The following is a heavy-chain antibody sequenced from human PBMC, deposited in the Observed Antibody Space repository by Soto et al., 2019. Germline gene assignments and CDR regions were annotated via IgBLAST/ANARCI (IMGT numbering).Heavy chain of an antibody. CDR2: INPNGGST. J-gene: IGHJ4*02. D-gene: IGHD2-15*01. CDR1: GYTFTSSY. V-gene: IGHV1-46*01. CDR3: ARDLLAANY. Sequence: QVQLVQSGAEVKKPGASVKLSCKASGYTFTSSYVHWVRQAPGQGLEWVAIINPNGGSTNYAQEFQGRVPVTRDTSPSTVFMELSSLHSDDTAVYYCARDLLAANYWGQGTLVTVSS.